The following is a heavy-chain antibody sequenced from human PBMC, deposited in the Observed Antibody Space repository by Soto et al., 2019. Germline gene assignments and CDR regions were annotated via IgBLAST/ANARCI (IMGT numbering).Heavy chain of an antibody. CDR2: IIPIFGTE. CDR1: GGTFSSYA. CDR3: ARDFGGGSSSDYYYGMDV. Sequence: QVQLVQSGAEVKKPGSSVKVSCKASGGTFSSYAISWVRQAPGQGLEWMGGIIPIFGTENYAQKFQGRVTITADESTSTAYMELSSLRSEDTAVYYCARDFGGGSSSDYYYGMDVWGQGTTVTVSS. V-gene: IGHV1-69*01. D-gene: IGHD6-6*01. J-gene: IGHJ6*02.